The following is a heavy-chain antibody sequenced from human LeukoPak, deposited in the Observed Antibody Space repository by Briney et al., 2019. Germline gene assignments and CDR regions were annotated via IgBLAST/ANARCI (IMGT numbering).Heavy chain of an antibody. CDR3: ARSPPYDFWSGYSTQYEQYYFDY. D-gene: IGHD3-3*01. CDR2: ISAYNGNT. CDR1: GYTFTSYG. V-gene: IGHV1-18*01. Sequence: ASVKVSCKASGYTFTSYGISWVRQAPGQGLEWMGWISAYNGNTNYAQKLQGRVTMTTDTSTRTAYMELRSLRSDDTAVYYCARSPPYDFWSGYSTQYEQYYFDYWGQGTLVTVS. J-gene: IGHJ4*02.